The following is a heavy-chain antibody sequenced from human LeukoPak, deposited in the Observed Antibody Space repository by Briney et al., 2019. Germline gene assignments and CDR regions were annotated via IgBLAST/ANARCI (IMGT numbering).Heavy chain of an antibody. CDR1: GFTFSNYA. D-gene: IGHD2-8*02. J-gene: IGHJ4*02. Sequence: GGSLRLSCAASGFTFSNYAMSWVRQAPGKGLEWVSAISGSGVSTYYTDSVKGRFTFSRDNSKNTLYLQMNSLRAEDTAVYYCASGGKYCTGGACYGDWGQGTLVTVSS. CDR3: ASGGKYCTGGACYGD. CDR2: ISGSGVST. V-gene: IGHV3-23*01.